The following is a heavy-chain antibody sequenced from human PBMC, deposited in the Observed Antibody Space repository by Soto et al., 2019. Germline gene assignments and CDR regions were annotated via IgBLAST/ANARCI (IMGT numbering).Heavy chain of an antibody. CDR3: ARGDATKIVVTTYYGMDV. J-gene: IGHJ6*02. V-gene: IGHV1-69*12. D-gene: IGHD4-17*01. CDR2: IIPVFGTA. Sequence: QVQLVQSGAEVKKPGSSVKVSCKASRGTLSNYGISWVRQAPGQGLEWMGGIIPVFGTANYAQKFQGRVTITADESTSTVYMDVTSLRSEDTAVYYCARGDATKIVVTTYYGMDVWGQGTTVTVSS. CDR1: RGTLSNYG.